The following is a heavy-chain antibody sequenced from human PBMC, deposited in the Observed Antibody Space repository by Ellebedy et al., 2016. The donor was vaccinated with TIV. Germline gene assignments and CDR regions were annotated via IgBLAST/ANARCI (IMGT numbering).Heavy chain of an antibody. CDR1: GASISSSSYY. V-gene: IGHV4-39*07. D-gene: IGHD5-12*01. Sequence: SETLSLXXTVSGASISSSSYYWAWIRQPPGQGLEWLGRVYYRGNTQYNPPLNNRLSLSVDTSKNLFSLTLTSLTAADTALYYCSRGRRRGYETTNFDDWGQGTLVTVAS. CDR3: SRGRRRGYETTNFDD. CDR2: VYYRGNT. J-gene: IGHJ4*02.